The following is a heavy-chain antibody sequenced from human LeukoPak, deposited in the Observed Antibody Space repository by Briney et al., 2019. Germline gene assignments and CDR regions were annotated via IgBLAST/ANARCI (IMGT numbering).Heavy chain of an antibody. Sequence: ASVKVSCKASGYTFTSYDINWVRQATGQGLEWMGWMNPNSGNTGYAQKFQGRVTMTRNTSISTAYMELSSLRSEDTAVYYCARDLWFGDRYYYGMDVWGQGTTVTVSS. D-gene: IGHD3-10*01. CDR1: GYTFTSYD. CDR2: MNPNSGNT. V-gene: IGHV1-8*01. J-gene: IGHJ6*02. CDR3: ARDLWFGDRYYYGMDV.